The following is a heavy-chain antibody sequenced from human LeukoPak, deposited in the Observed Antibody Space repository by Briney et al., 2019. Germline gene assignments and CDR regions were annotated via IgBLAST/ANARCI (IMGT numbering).Heavy chain of an antibody. V-gene: IGHV3-15*01. D-gene: IGHD3-10*01. CDR1: GFTFTNAW. CDR3: TTDLVLSDGSGRYNWFGS. J-gene: IGHJ5*01. Sequence: GGSLRLSCAASGFTFTNAWMSWVRQAPGKGLEWVGRIKSKTDGATTDYAAPVKGRFTISRDDSKNTLYLQMNSLKTEDTAVYYCTTDLVLSDGSGRYNWFGSWGQGTLVTVSS. CDR2: IKSKTDGATT.